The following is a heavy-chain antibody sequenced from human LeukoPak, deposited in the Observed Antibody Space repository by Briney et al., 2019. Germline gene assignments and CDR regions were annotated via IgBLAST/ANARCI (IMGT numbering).Heavy chain of an antibody. CDR1: GFTFSSYA. J-gene: IGHJ3*02. Sequence: GGSLRLSCAASGFTFSSYAISWVRQAPGQGLEWMGGIIPIFGTANYAQKFQGRVTITADKSTSTAYMELSSLRSEDTAVYYCARSRVVTAYDAFDIWGQGTMVTVSS. D-gene: IGHD2-21*02. CDR3: ARSRVVTAYDAFDI. V-gene: IGHV1-69*06. CDR2: IIPIFGTA.